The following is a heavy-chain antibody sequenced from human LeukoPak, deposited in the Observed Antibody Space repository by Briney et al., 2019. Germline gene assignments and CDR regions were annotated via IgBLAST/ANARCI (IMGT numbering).Heavy chain of an antibody. CDR3: ARVFLERLTSGYFDN. CDR1: GFTFSEYA. V-gene: IGHV3-30-3*01. Sequence: GGSLRLSCAASGFTFSEYAMHWVRQAPGKGLEWVAVISYDGRQKYYGDSVKGRFTISRDNPKNTLYLQMNSLRDDDTAAYYCARVFLERLTSGYFDNWGQGTLVTVSS. D-gene: IGHD3-3*01. CDR2: ISYDGRQK. J-gene: IGHJ4*02.